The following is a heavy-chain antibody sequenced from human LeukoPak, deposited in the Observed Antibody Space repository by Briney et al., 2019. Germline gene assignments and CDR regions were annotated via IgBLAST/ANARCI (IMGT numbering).Heavy chain of an antibody. V-gene: IGHV1-69*05. J-gene: IGHJ6*03. Sequence: ASVKVSCKASGGTFSSYAISWVRQAPGQGLEWMGGIIPIFGTANYAQKFQGRVTITTDESTSTAYMELSSLRSEDTAVYYCARGAAAGTHYYYYYYMDVWGKGTTVTVSS. CDR1: GGTFSSYA. D-gene: IGHD6-13*01. CDR2: IIPIFGTA. CDR3: ARGAAAGTHYYYYYYMDV.